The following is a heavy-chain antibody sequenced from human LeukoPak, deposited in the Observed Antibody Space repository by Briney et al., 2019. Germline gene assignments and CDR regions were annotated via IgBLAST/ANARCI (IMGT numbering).Heavy chain of an antibody. CDR2: TYGGGST. CDR3: ARTSDYRFEY. Sequence: GGSLRLSCAVSGITVSGKHMSWVRQAPGKGPEWVSITYGGGSTFFADSVKGRFTTSRDNSKNTVCLQMNTLRAEDTAVYYCARTSDYRFEYWGQGTLVTVSS. D-gene: IGHD3-9*01. CDR1: GITVSGKH. J-gene: IGHJ4*02. V-gene: IGHV3-53*01.